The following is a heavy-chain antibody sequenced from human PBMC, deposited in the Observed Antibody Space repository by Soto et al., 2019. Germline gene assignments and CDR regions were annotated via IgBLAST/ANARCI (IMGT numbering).Heavy chain of an antibody. CDR2: IIESGNYM. CDR1: GFTFSTYY. J-gene: IGHJ4*02. CDR3: AREGEGRTAYFDY. V-gene: IGHV3-21*01. D-gene: IGHD3-16*01. Sequence: EVQLAESGGGLVKPGGSLRLYCAASGFTFSTYYMNWFRQAPGKGLEWVSSIIESGNYMYYADSVKGRFTISRDNARNSLYLQLDRLTAEDTAVYYCAREGEGRTAYFDYWGQGALVTVSS.